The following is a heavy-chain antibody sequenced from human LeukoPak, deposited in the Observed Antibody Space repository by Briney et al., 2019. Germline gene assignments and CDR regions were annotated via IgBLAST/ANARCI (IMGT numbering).Heavy chain of an antibody. CDR2: IYTSGST. CDR1: GGSISSYC. J-gene: IGHJ5*02. CDR3: ARGYDFWSGYPFDP. V-gene: IGHV4-4*07. Sequence: SETLSLNCTVSGGSISSYCWSWIRQPAGKGLEWIGRIYTSGSTNYNPSLKSRVTMSVDTSKNQFSLKLSSVTAADTAVYYCARGYDFWSGYPFDPWGQGTLVTVSS. D-gene: IGHD3-3*01.